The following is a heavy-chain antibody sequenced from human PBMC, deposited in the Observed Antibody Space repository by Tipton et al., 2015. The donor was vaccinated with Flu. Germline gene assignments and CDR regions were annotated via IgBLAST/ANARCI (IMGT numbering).Heavy chain of an antibody. CDR3: ARGPEQWLVNPHYFDY. Sequence: TLSLTCTVSGGSISSDSYYWSWIRQSAGKGLEWIGRIYTSGSTNYNPSLKSRVTISLDTSKNQFSLKLSSVTAADTAVYYCARGPEQWLVNPHYFDYWGQGTLVTVSS. CDR1: GGSISSDSYY. D-gene: IGHD6-19*01. J-gene: IGHJ4*02. V-gene: IGHV4-61*02. CDR2: IYTSGST.